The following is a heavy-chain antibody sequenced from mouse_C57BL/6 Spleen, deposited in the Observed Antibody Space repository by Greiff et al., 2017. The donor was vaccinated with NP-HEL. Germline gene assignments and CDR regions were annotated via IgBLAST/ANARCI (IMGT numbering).Heavy chain of an antibody. CDR1: GFTFSDYG. CDR3: AGRGSGYWMDY. J-gene: IGHJ4*01. Sequence: EVKLMESGGGLVKPGGSLKLSCAASGFTFSDYGMHWVRQAPEKGLEWVAYISSGSSTIYYADTVKGRFTLSRDNAKNTLFLQMTSLSSEDTAMYYCAGRGSGYWMDYWGQGTSVTVSS. CDR2: ISSGSSTI. V-gene: IGHV5-17*01. D-gene: IGHD3-2*02.